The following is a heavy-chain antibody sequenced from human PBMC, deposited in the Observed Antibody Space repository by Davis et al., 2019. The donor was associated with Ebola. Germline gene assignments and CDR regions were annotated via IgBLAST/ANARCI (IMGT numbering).Heavy chain of an antibody. V-gene: IGHV1-18*04. CDR3: AKDETGWTRFDF. Sequence: ASVKVSYKASGYTFTNYGITWVRQAPGQGLEWMGWINPHNGNTNYAQNIQGRVTMTTDTSTSTAYMELSSLRSEDTAVYYCAKDETGWTRFDFWGQGTLVTVAS. D-gene: IGHD1-1*01. CDR1: GYTFTNYG. J-gene: IGHJ4*02. CDR2: INPHNGNT.